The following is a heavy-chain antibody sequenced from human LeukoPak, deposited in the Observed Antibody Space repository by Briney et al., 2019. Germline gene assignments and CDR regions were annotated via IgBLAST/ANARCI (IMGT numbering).Heavy chain of an antibody. V-gene: IGHV4-34*01. CDR1: GGSFSGYY. CDR2: INHSGST. J-gene: IGHJ4*02. D-gene: IGHD3-22*01. Sequence: SETLSLTCAVYGGSFSGYYWSWIRQPPGKGLEWIGEINHSGSTNYNPSLKSRVTISVDTSKNQFSLKLSSVTAADTAVYYCAASHYYDSSGYYYRGGFDYWGQGTLVTVSS. CDR3: AASHYYDSSGYYYRGGFDY.